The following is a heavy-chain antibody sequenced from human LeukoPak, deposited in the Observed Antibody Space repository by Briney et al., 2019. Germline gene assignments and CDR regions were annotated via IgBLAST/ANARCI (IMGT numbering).Heavy chain of an antibody. Sequence: PGRSLRLSCAASGFTFDEYAMHWVPQAPGNGLEWVSGISWNSGSICYADSVKGRFTISRDNAKNSLYLQMNSLRAEDTALYYCAKGYYTQHIPTPFHYGGEGTLVTVSS. J-gene: IGHJ4*02. CDR2: ISWNSGSI. CDR3: AKGYYTQHIPTPFHY. CDR1: GFTFDEYA. V-gene: IGHV3-9*01. D-gene: IGHD2-2*02.